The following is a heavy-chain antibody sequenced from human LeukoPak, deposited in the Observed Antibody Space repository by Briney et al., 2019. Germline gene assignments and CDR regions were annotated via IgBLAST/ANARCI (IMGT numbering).Heavy chain of an antibody. Sequence: TSSETLSLTCAVYGGSFSGYYWSWIRQPPGKGLEWIGEINHSGSTNYNPSLKSRVTISVDTSKNQFSLKLSSVTAADTAVYYCARIHDFGDYAFDKWGQGTLVTVSS. CDR3: ARIHDFGDYAFDK. V-gene: IGHV4-34*01. D-gene: IGHD4-17*01. CDR2: INHSGST. CDR1: GGSFSGYY. J-gene: IGHJ4*02.